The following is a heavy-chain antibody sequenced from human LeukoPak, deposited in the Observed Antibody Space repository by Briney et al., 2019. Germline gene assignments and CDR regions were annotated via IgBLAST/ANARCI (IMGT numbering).Heavy chain of an antibody. Sequence: PGGSLRLSCAASGFTVSSNYMSWVRQAPGKGLEWVSVIYSGGSTYYADSVKGRFTISRDNSKNTLYLQMNSLRAEDTAVYYCARDMTHYGSGSYDYWGQGTLVTVSS. J-gene: IGHJ4*02. V-gene: IGHV3-53*01. CDR2: IYSGGST. D-gene: IGHD3-10*01. CDR3: ARDMTHYGSGSYDY. CDR1: GFTVSSNY.